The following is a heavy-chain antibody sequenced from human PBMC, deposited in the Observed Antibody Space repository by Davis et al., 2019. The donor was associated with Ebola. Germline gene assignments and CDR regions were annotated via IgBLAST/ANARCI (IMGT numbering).Heavy chain of an antibody. CDR3: ARDFGGSYSGY. Sequence: PGGSLRLSCAASGFTFSSYAMHWVRQAPGKGLEWVAVISYDGSNKYYADSVKGRFTISRDNSKNTLYLQMNSLRAEDTAVYYCARDFGGSYSGYWGQGTLVTVSS. V-gene: IGHV3-30-3*01. CDR2: ISYDGSNK. J-gene: IGHJ4*02. CDR1: GFTFSSYA. D-gene: IGHD1-26*01.